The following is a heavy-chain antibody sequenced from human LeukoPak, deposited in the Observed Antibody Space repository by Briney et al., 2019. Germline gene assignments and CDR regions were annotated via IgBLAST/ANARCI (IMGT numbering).Heavy chain of an antibody. Sequence: PSETLSLTCTVSGGSISSYYWSWIRQPPGKGLEWIGYIYYSGSTNYNPSLKSRVTISVDTSKNQFSLKLSSVTAADTAVYYCARGNFDILTGYYLDYWGQGTLVTVSS. CDR2: IYYSGST. CDR1: GGSISSYY. D-gene: IGHD3-9*01. V-gene: IGHV4-59*12. CDR3: ARGNFDILTGYYLDY. J-gene: IGHJ4*02.